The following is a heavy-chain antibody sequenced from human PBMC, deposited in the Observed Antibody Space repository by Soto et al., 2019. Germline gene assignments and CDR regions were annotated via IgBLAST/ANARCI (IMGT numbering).Heavy chain of an antibody. CDR1: GFTFSDHY. CDR2: TRNKANSYTT. D-gene: IGHD2-15*01. J-gene: IGHJ6*02. V-gene: IGHV3-72*01. Sequence: GGSLRLSCAASGFTFSDHYMDWVRQAPGKGLEWVGRTRNKANSYTTEYAASVKGRFTISRDDSKNSLYLQMNSLKTEDTAVYYCARSDRGAHTGYYYYYGMDVWGQGTTVTVSS. CDR3: ARSDRGAHTGYYYYYGMDV.